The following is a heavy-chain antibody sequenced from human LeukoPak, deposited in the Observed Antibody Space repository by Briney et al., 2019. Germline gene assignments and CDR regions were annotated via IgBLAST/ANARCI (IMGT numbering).Heavy chain of an antibody. CDR2: IKSKTGGGTT. J-gene: IGHJ4*02. Sequence: GSLRLSCAASGFTFSNAWMSWVRQAPGKGLEWVGRIKSKTGGGTTDYAAPVKGRFTISRDDSKNTLYLQMNSLKTEDTAVYYCTSDIVGATRFDYWGQGTLVTVSS. CDR3: TSDIVGATRFDY. CDR1: GFTFSNAW. V-gene: IGHV3-15*01. D-gene: IGHD1-26*01.